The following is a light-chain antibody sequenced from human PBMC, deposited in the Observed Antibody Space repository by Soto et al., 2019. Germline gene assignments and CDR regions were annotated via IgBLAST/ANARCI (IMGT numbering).Light chain of an antibody. CDR2: GAS. CDR1: QSVSSN. Sequence: EIVMTQSPATLSVSPGERATLSCRASQSVSSNLAWYQQKPGQAPRLLIYGASTRATGIPARFSGSGSVTEFTHTISSLQSEDFAVYYCQQYNNWPGTFGQGTKVEIK. V-gene: IGKV3-15*01. CDR3: QQYNNWPGT. J-gene: IGKJ1*01.